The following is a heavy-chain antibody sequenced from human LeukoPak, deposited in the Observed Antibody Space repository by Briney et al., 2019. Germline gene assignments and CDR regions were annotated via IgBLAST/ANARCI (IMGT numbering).Heavy chain of an antibody. V-gene: IGHV1-69*01. CDR1: GGTFSSYA. CDR3: ARGAYYYDSSGYYSLGY. Sequence: SVKVSCKASGGTFSSYAISWVRQAPGQGLEWMGGIIPIFGTASYAQKFQGRVTIAADESTSTAYMELSSLRSEDTAVYYCARGAYYYDSSGYYSLGYWGQGTLVTVSS. CDR2: IIPIFGTA. J-gene: IGHJ4*02. D-gene: IGHD3-22*01.